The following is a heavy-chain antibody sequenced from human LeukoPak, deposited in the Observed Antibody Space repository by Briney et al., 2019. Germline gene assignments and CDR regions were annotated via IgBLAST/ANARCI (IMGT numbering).Heavy chain of an antibody. D-gene: IGHD6-19*01. Sequence: SETLSLTCTVSGGSISSSSYYWGWIRQPPGKGLEWIGTIFYNDATQYNPSLKSRVTISLDTSRNQFSLKLSSVTAADTAVYYCARGEGRGYSSGWYSFDPWGQGTLVTVSS. CDR3: ARGEGRGYSSGWYSFDP. J-gene: IGHJ5*02. CDR2: IFYNDAT. V-gene: IGHV4-39*07. CDR1: GGSISSSSYY.